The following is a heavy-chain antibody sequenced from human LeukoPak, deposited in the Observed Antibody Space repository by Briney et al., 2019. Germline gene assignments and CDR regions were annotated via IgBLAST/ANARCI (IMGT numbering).Heavy chain of an antibody. CDR1: GGTFSSYT. CDR3: ARDQGITMVRGVSSPGNDY. Sequence: SVKVSCKASGGTFSSYTISWVRQAPGQGLEWMGRIIPILGIANYAQKFQGRVTITADKSTSTAYMKLSSLRSEDTAVYYCARDQGITMVRGVSSPGNDYWGQGTLVTVSS. D-gene: IGHD3-10*01. J-gene: IGHJ4*02. V-gene: IGHV1-69*04. CDR2: IIPILGIA.